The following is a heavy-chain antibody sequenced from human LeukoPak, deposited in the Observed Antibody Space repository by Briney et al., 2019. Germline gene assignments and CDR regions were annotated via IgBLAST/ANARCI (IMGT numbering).Heavy chain of an antibody. CDR3: ARGLYSKYALDY. V-gene: IGHV4-59*01. Sequence: SETLSLTCTLSVDSISSYYWSWIPRPPGRGLGWVGYIYYSGITNYNPSLKSRVTISLDTSTNQFSLKLSSVTAADTAVYYCARGLYSKYALDYWGQGTLVTVSS. CDR1: VDSISSYY. J-gene: IGHJ4*02. D-gene: IGHD4-11*01. CDR2: IYYSGIT.